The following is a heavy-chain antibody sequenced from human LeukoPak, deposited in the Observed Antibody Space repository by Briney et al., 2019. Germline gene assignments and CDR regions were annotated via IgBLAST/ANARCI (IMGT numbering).Heavy chain of an antibody. J-gene: IGHJ4*02. V-gene: IGHV1-8*01. CDR3: ARAHRKTYSSSWYGLHY. CDR1: GYTFTSYD. CDR2: MNPNSGNT. D-gene: IGHD6-13*01. Sequence: VSVRVSCKASGYTFTSYDINWVRQATGQGLEWMGWMNPNSGNTGYAQKFQGRVTMTRNTSISTAYMELSSLRSEGTAVYYCARAHRKTYSSSWYGLHYWGQGTLVTVSS.